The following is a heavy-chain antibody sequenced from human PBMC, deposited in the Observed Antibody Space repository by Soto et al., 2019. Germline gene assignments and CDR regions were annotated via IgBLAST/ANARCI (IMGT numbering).Heavy chain of an antibody. CDR1: GGSLSSGGYY. Sequence: NPSETLSLTCTVSGGSLSSGGYYWGWLRQLPGKGLEWIGYIYYTGKTYYNPALKSRLAMSVDTSKNQFSLKLSSVTAADSALYYCARVFAGSFDYWGQGTLVTVSS. V-gene: IGHV4-31*03. CDR2: IYYTGKT. CDR3: ARVFAGSFDY. J-gene: IGHJ4*02. D-gene: IGHD2-21*01.